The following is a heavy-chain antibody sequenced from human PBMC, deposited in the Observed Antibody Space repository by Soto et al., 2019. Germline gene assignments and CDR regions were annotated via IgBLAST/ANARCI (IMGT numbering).Heavy chain of an antibody. V-gene: IGHV4-34*01. J-gene: IGHJ3*02. Sequence: QLQLHQWGAGLLKPSETMSLTCDVYGGSFNDYYWTWIRQPPGKGLEWIGEINHSGKTNYNPSLKSRVTISVDTPKNQFFLKLNSVTAADTALYFCARQDNRDYSSSYAFDIWGLGTLVTVSS. CDR3: ARQDNRDYSSSYAFDI. CDR2: INHSGKT. D-gene: IGHD3-22*01. CDR1: GGSFNDYY.